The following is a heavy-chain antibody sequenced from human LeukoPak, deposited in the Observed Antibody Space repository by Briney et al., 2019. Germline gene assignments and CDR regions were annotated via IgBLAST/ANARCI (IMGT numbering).Heavy chain of an antibody. V-gene: IGHV1-2*02. CDR2: INPNSGGT. D-gene: IGHD3-22*01. J-gene: IGHJ4*02. CDR1: GYTFTGYY. Sequence: GASVKVSCKASGYTFTGYYMHWVRQAPGQGLEWMGWINPNSGGTNYAQKFQGRVTMTRDTSISTAYMELSRLRSDDTAVYYCARVTRGGHYYDSSGYSPYWGQGTLVTVSS. CDR3: ARVTRGGHYYDSSGYSPY.